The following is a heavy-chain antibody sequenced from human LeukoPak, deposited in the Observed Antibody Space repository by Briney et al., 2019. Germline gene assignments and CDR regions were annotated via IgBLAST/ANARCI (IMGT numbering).Heavy chain of an antibody. Sequence: PSETLSLTCTVSGGSISSSSYYWGWIRQPPGKGLEWIGSIYYSGSTYYNPSLKSRVTISVDTSKNQFSLKLSSVTAADTAVYYCARYIVVVVAATPGRCFDYWGQGTLVTVSS. CDR1: GGSISSSSYY. CDR3: ARYIVVVVAATPGRCFDY. CDR2: IYYSGST. V-gene: IGHV4-39*07. J-gene: IGHJ4*02. D-gene: IGHD2-15*01.